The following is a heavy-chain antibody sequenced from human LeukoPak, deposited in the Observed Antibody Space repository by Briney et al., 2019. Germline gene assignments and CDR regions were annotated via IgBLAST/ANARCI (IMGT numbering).Heavy chain of an antibody. V-gene: IGHV3-23*01. CDR2: ISGSGNSI. CDR3: AKPTGGSRLGV. D-gene: IGHD1-1*01. CDR1: GFTFSSYE. J-gene: IGHJ4*02. Sequence: PGGSLRLSCAASGFTFSSYEMTWVRQAPGKGPEWVSAISGSGNSIYYADSVKGRFTISRDNFKNILYLQMVSLRVEDTAVYYCAKPTGGSRLGVWGQGTLVTVSS.